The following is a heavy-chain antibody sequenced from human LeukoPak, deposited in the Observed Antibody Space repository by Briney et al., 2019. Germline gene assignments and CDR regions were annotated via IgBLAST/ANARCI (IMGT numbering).Heavy chain of an antibody. D-gene: IGHD4-17*01. CDR2: ISSSGGTI. J-gene: IGHJ3*02. Sequence: GGSLRLSCAASGFTLSSYEMNWVRQAPGKGLEWVSYISSSGGTIYYADSVKGRFTISRDNAKNSLYLQMNSLRPEDTAVYYCAREGALTVTKDAFDIWGQGTMVTVSS. CDR1: GFTLSSYE. CDR3: AREGALTVTKDAFDI. V-gene: IGHV3-48*03.